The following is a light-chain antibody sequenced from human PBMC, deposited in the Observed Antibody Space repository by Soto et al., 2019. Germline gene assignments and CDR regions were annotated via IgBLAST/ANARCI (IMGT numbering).Light chain of an antibody. V-gene: IGKV3-20*01. Sequence: EIVLTQSPTTLSLSPGERATLSCSASQSVSNSLLAWFQQKPGQAPRLLIFSASSRATGIPDRFSGSGSGKDFTLIINRLETEDFAVYYCKQYGSSPFTFGPGTKVDIK. CDR3: KQYGSSPFT. CDR2: SAS. J-gene: IGKJ3*01. CDR1: QSVSNSL.